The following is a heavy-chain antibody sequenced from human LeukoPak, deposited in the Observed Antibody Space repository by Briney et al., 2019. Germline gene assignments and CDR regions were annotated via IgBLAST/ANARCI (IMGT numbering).Heavy chain of an antibody. V-gene: IGHV3-74*01. D-gene: IGHD3-9*01. CDR2: INADGSTT. CDR3: ARVFLEIFLKTYYYYYMDV. Sequence: PGGSLRLSCAASGFTFGNSWVHWVRQAPGKGLVWVSLINADGSTTTYADSVKGRFTISRDNSKNTLYLQMNSLRAEDTAVYYCARVFLEIFLKTYYYYYMDVWGKGTTVTVSS. J-gene: IGHJ6*03. CDR1: GFTFGNSW.